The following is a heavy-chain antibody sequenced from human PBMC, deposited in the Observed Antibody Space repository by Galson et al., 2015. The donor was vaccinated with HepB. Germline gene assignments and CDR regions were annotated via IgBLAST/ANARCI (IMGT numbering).Heavy chain of an antibody. Sequence: SVKVSCKASGYTFTSYYMHWVRQAPGQGLEWMGIINPSGGSTSYAQKFQGRVTMTRDTSTSTVYMELSSLRSEDTAVYYCARESGSGGGRNWFDPWGQGTLVTVSS. CDR1: GYTFTSYY. CDR2: INPSGGST. J-gene: IGHJ5*02. V-gene: IGHV1-46*03. CDR3: ARESGSGGGRNWFDP. D-gene: IGHD2-15*01.